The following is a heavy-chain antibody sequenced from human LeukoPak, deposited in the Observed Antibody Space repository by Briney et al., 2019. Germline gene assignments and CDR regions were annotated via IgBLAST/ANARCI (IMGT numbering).Heavy chain of an antibody. Sequence: ASVKVSCKTSGYTFNAYYIHWMRQARGRGLEWMGWINPHSGSTNYTQKFEGRVALTRDRSISTAYMELSGLRYDDTAVYYCARDWEEARLFYDSAGYSDNWGQGTLVTVSS. J-gene: IGHJ4*02. CDR1: GYTFNAYY. CDR3: ARDWEEARLFYDSAGYSDN. V-gene: IGHV1-2*02. CDR2: INPHSGST. D-gene: IGHD3-22*01.